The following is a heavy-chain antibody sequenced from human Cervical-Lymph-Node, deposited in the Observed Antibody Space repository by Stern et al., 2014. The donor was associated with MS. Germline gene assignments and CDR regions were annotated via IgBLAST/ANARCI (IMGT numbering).Heavy chain of an antibody. J-gene: IGHJ4*02. CDR2: IYPSDSDT. CDR3: ARVETGMLTPFDY. D-gene: IGHD5-18*01. V-gene: IGHV5-51*01. CDR1: GYSFTNFW. Sequence: EVQLVESGAEVKKPGESLKISCKGSGYSFTNFWIGWVRQMPGKGLEWMGIIYPSDSDTRYSPSFQGQVTISADKSISTAYLQWSSLKASDTAMYYCARVETGMLTPFDYWGQGTLVTVSS.